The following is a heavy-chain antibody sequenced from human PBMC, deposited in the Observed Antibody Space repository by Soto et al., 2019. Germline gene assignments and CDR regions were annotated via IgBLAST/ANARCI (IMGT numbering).Heavy chain of an antibody. D-gene: IGHD3-10*01. CDR2: IIPILGIA. CDR1: GGTFSSYT. Sequence: SVKVSCKASGGTFSSYTISWVRQAPGQGLEWMGRIIPILGIANYAQKFQGRVTITADKSTSTAYMELSSLRSEDTAVYYCARESLGELSLAGWGQGTLVTVSS. CDR3: ARESLGELSLAG. J-gene: IGHJ4*02. V-gene: IGHV1-69*04.